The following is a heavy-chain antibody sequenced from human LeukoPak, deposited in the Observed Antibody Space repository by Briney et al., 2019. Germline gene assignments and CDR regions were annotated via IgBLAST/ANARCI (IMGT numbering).Heavy chain of an antibody. D-gene: IGHD1-26*01. CDR3: AKHMRATNTYSFFGLDV. CDR2: INWNGGGT. J-gene: IGHJ6*02. Sequence: GRSLRLSCAATGFTFKDYGMHWVRQPPGKGLEWVSSINWNGGGTDYADSVKGRFTISSDNAKNSLYLQLSSLRPEDTALYYCAKHMRATNTYSFFGLDVWGQGTTVTVSS. V-gene: IGHV3-9*01. CDR1: GFTFKDYG.